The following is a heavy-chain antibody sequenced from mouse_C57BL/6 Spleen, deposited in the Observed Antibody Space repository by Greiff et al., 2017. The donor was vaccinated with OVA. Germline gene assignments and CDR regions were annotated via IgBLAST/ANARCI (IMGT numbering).Heavy chain of an antibody. D-gene: IGHD3-2*02. V-gene: IGHV1-82*01. CDR2: IYPGDGDT. CDR3: ARSGSSGYWFAY. CDR1: GYAFSSSW. J-gene: IGHJ3*01. Sequence: VQLQQSGPELVKPGASVKISCKASGYAFSSSWMNWVKQRPGKGLEWIGRIYPGDGDTNYNGKFKGKATLTAGKSSSTAYMQLSSLTSEDSAVYVCARSGSSGYWFAYWGQGTLVTVSA.